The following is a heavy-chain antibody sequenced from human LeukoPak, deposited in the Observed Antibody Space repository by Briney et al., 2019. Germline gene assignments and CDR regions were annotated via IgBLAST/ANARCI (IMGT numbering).Heavy chain of an antibody. V-gene: IGHV3-74*01. CDR3: AKDLGRYRNNFFDY. Sequence: GESLKISCAASGFTFSSYWLHWVRQDPGRGLVWVSRIEYDGSSTGYADSVKGRFTISRDNAKNTLYLQMNSLRAEDTAVYYCAKDLGRYRNNFFDYWGQGNLVTVSS. CDR1: GFTFSSYW. J-gene: IGHJ4*02. CDR2: IEYDGSST. D-gene: IGHD1-26*01.